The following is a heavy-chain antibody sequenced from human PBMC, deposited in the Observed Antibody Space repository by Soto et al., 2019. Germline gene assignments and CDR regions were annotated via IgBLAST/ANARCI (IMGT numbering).Heavy chain of an antibody. V-gene: IGHV3-23*04. CDR3: TNPPYIKYGFVY. CDR1: GFSFRGYG. D-gene: IGHD1-20*01. J-gene: IGHJ4*02. Sequence: EVQLVESGGGLVQPGGSLRLSCAASGFSFRGYGLTWVRQAPGKGLELVSAISSSSGSTFYADSVKGRFIISRDDSKNTLYLQMNRLRVEDTAVYYCTNPPYIKYGFVYWGQGTLVAVSS. CDR2: ISSSSGST.